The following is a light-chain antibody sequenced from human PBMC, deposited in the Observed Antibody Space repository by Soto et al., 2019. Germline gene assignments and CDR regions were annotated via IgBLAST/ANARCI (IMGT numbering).Light chain of an antibody. J-gene: IGKJ1*01. V-gene: IGKV1-5*03. CDR3: QHYNSYSEA. CDR2: KAS. CDR1: QTISSW. Sequence: DLQMTPSPFTLSGSVGDRVTITFRASQTISSWLAWYQQKPGKAPKLLIYKASTLKSGVPSRFSGSGSGTEFTLTISSLQPDDFATYYCQHYNSYSEAFGQGTKVDIK.